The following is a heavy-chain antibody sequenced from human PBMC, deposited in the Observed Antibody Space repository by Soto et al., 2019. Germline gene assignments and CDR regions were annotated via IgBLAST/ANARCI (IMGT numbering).Heavy chain of an antibody. CDR1: GFTFDDYA. CDR3: AKSGPGAYYGSWSLEGYSYYGMDV. CDR2: ISWNSGSI. V-gene: IGHV3-9*01. Sequence: GGSLRLSCAASGFTFDDYAMHWVRQAPGKGLEWVSGISWNSGSIGYADSVKGRFTISRDNAKNSLYLQMNSLRAEDTALYYCAKSGPGAYYGSWSLEGYSYYGMDVWGQGTTVTVSS. D-gene: IGHD3-10*01. J-gene: IGHJ6*02.